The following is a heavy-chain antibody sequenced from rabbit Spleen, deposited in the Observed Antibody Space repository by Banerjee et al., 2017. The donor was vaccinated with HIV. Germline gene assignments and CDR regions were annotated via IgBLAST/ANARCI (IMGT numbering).Heavy chain of an antibody. J-gene: IGHJ6*01. CDR3: ARDTGSSFSSYGMDL. CDR1: GFSFNSGDD. V-gene: IGHV1S40*01. CDR2: IAGGSGGFT. Sequence: QSLEESGGGLVKPGASLTLTCKASGFSFNSGDDMCWVRQAPGKGLEWISCIAGGSGGFTYSATWAKGRFTCSKTSSTTVTLQMTSLTVADTATYFCARDTGSSFSSYGMDLWGPGTLVTVS. D-gene: IGHD8-1*01.